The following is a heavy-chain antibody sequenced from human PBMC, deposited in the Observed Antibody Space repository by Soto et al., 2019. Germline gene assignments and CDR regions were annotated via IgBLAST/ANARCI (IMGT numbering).Heavy chain of an antibody. V-gene: IGHV3-73*01. CDR3: YFRIVATLYYYYYMDV. J-gene: IGHJ6*03. Sequence: EVQLVESGGGLVQPGGSLKLSCAASGFTFSGSAMHWVRQASGKGLEWVGRIRSKANSYATAYAASVKGRFTISRDDSKNKEYMQMNSLKTEDTAVYYCYFRIVATLYYYYYMDVWGKGTTVTVSS. CDR2: IRSKANSYAT. D-gene: IGHD5-12*01. CDR1: GFTFSGSA.